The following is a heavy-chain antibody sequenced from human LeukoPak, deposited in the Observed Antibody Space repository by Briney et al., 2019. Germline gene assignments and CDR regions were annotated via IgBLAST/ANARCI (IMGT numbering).Heavy chain of an antibody. CDR3: AKFVVVVAATRTYYFDY. CDR2: ISGSGGST. D-gene: IGHD2-15*01. CDR1: GFTFSSYA. J-gene: IGHJ4*02. V-gene: IGHV3-23*01. Sequence: GGSLRLSCAASGFTFSSYAMSWVRQAPEKGLEWVSAISGSGGSTYYADSVKGRFTISRDNSKNTLYLQMNSLRAEDTAVYYCAKFVVVVAATRTYYFDYWGQGTLVTVSS.